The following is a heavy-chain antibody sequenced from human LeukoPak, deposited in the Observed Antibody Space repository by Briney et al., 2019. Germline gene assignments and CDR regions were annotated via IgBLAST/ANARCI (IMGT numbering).Heavy chain of an antibody. D-gene: IGHD3-22*01. Sequence: GGSLTLSCAASGSSFGSDSMNWVRQPPRKGLEWVSSVSSSSSYIYYADSVKGRFTISRDNAKNSLYLQMNSLRAEDTAVYYCARVRQYYYDSSGPSPGAFDIWGQGTMVTVSS. J-gene: IGHJ3*02. V-gene: IGHV3-21*01. CDR3: ARVRQYYYDSSGPSPGAFDI. CDR2: VSSSSSYI. CDR1: GSSFGSDS.